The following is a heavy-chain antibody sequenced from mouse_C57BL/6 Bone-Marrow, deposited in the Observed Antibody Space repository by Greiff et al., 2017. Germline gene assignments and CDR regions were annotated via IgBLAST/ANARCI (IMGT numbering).Heavy chain of an antibody. CDR3: ARPLFITTRGFDY. J-gene: IGHJ2*01. Sequence: VQLQQSVAELVRPGASVKLSCTASGFNIKNTYMHWVKQRPEPGLEWIGRIDPANGNTKYAPKFQGKATLTADTSSNTAYLQLSSLTSEDTAIYYCARPLFITTRGFDYGGQGTTLTVSS. D-gene: IGHD1-1*01. V-gene: IGHV14-3*01. CDR1: GFNIKNTY. CDR2: IDPANGNT.